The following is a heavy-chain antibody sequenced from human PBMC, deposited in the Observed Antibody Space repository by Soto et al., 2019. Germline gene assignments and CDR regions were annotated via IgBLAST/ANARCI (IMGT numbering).Heavy chain of an antibody. Sequence: TLSLTSTVSGGSISSSSYFWGWIRQPPGKGLEWIGSIYYSGSTYYNPSLKSRVTVSVDTSKNQFSLKLSSVTAADTAVYYCARHPSDFWFDPWGQGTLITVSS. J-gene: IGHJ5*02. V-gene: IGHV4-39*01. CDR1: GGSISSSSYF. D-gene: IGHD2-21*02. CDR2: IYYSGST. CDR3: ARHPSDFWFDP.